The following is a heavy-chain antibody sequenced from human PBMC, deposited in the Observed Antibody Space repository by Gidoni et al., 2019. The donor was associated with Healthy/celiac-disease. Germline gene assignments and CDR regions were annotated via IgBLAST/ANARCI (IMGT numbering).Heavy chain of an antibody. CDR1: GFTFSSYA. D-gene: IGHD3-10*01. J-gene: IGHJ1*01. V-gene: IGHV3-23*01. CDR3: AKLGRWFGEFEPRGRGYFQH. CDR2: ISGSGGST. Sequence: EVQLLESGGGLVQPGGSLRLSCAASGFTFSSYALRWVRQAPGKGLEWVSAISGSGGSTYYADSVKGRFTISRDNSKNTLYLQMNSLRAEDTAVYYCAKLGRWFGEFEPRGRGYFQHWGQGTLVTVSS.